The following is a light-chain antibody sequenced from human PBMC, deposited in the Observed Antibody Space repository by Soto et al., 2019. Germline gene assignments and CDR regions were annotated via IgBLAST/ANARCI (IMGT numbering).Light chain of an antibody. J-gene: IGKJ5*01. Sequence: DIQLTQSPSFLSASVGDRVTITCRASQGISSYLAWFQQKPGRAPNLLIYGASTLQSGVPSRFSGSGSVTDFTLTISNLQPEDFATYYCQQLNAYPLTFGQGTRLEIK. CDR2: GAS. CDR1: QGISSY. CDR3: QQLNAYPLT. V-gene: IGKV1-9*01.